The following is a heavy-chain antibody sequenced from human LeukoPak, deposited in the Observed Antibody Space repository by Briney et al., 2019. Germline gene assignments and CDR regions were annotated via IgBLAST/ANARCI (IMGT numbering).Heavy chain of an antibody. V-gene: IGHV4-59*01. J-gene: IGHJ3*02. CDR2: IYYSGST. CDR3: ARVGPTHAFDI. CDR1: GGSISSYY. Sequence: SETLSLTCTVSGGSISSYYWNWIRQPPGKGLEWIGYIYYSGSTNYNPSLKSRVTISVDTSKNQFSLKLSSVTAADTAVYYRARVGPTHAFDIWGQGTMVTVSS.